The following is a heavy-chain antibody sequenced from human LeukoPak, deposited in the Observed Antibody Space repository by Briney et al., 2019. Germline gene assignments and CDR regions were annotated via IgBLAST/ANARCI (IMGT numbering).Heavy chain of an antibody. V-gene: IGHV1-69*05. CDR2: IIPIFGTA. D-gene: IGHD3-22*01. CDR3: PTCAYSDSSGYPYYFDY. CDR1: GGTFSSYA. J-gene: IGHJ4*02. Sequence: SVKVSCKASGGTFSSYAISWLLQAPGQALECMGGIIPIFGTANYAQKFQGRVTITTDESTSTAYMELSSLRSEDTAVYYSPTCAYSDSSGYPYYFDYWGQGTLVTVSS.